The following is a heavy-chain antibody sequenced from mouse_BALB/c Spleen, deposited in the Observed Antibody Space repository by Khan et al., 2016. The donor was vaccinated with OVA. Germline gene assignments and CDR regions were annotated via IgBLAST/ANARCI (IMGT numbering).Heavy chain of an antibody. J-gene: IGHJ3*01. Sequence: QVQLQQSGAELARPGASVKMSCKASGYTFTSYTIHWIKLRPGQGLEWIGFINPSNGYTNYNQKFKDKATLTADKSSTTVYMQLSSLTSDDSAVYNCVRDGAYHRYDGGLAYWGQGTLVTVSA. D-gene: IGHD2-14*01. CDR3: VRDGAYHRYDGGLAY. CDR2: INPSNGYT. CDR1: GYTFTSYT. V-gene: IGHV1-4*01.